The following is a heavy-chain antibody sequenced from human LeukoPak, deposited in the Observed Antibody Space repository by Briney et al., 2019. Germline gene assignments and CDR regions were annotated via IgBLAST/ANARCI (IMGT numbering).Heavy chain of an antibody. D-gene: IGHD3-10*01. J-gene: IGHJ4*02. Sequence: ASVKVSCKASGFTFTIYGITWLRQAPGQGLEWMGWISAYNDNTNYAQKFQGRVTMTTDTSTSTAYMELRSLRSDDTAVYYCARVESWESNISNYLDYWGQGTLVTVSS. CDR3: ARVESWESNISNYLDY. CDR1: GFTFTIYG. CDR2: ISAYNDNT. V-gene: IGHV1-18*01.